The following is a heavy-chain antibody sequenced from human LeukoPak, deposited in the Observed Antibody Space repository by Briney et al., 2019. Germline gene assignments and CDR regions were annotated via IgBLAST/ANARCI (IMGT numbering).Heavy chain of an antibody. CDR1: GFTFSSYD. V-gene: IGHV3-23*01. D-gene: IGHD4-23*01. Sequence: GGSLRLSCAASGFTFSSYDMSWVRQAPGKGLVWVSRISGSGGSTYYADSVKGRFTISRDNAKNSLYLQMNSLRAEDTAVYYCARYPYGGYYYYMDVWGKGTTVTVSS. CDR3: ARYPYGGYYYYMDV. CDR2: ISGSGGST. J-gene: IGHJ6*03.